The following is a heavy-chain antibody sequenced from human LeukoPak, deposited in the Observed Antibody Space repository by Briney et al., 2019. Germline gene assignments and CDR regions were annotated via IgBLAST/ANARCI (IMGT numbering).Heavy chain of an antibody. CDR1: GFTFSTYA. CDR2: ISYDGSHK. CDR3: TREVWYDALSFDY. J-gene: IGHJ4*02. V-gene: IGHV3-30-3*01. D-gene: IGHD2-15*01. Sequence: GGSLRLSCAASGFTFSTYAMHWVRQAPGKGLEWVAVISYDGSHKYYADSVKGRFTISRDNSKNMLELQMNSLTTEDTAVYYCTREVWYDALSFDYWGQGTLVTVSS.